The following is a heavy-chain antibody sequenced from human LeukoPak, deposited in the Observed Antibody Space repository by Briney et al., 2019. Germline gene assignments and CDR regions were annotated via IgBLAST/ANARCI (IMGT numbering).Heavy chain of an antibody. Sequence: GESLKISCKGSGYSFTSYWIGWVRQMPGKGLEWMGIIYPGDSDTRYSPSFQGQVTISADKSISTAYQQWSSLKASDTAMYYCARPDTAMPFIGAFDIWGQGTMVTVSS. J-gene: IGHJ3*02. D-gene: IGHD5-18*01. V-gene: IGHV5-51*01. CDR2: IYPGDSDT. CDR3: ARPDTAMPFIGAFDI. CDR1: GYSFTSYW.